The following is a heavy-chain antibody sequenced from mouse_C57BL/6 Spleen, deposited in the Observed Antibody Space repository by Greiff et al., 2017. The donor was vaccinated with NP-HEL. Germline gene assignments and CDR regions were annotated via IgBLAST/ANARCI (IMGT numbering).Heavy chain of an antibody. D-gene: IGHD1-1*01. J-gene: IGHJ1*03. CDR1: GYTFTDYY. CDR3: ARWTITTAGYFDV. V-gene: IGHV1-26*01. CDR2: INPNNGGT. Sequence: EVQLQQSGPELVKPGASVKISCKASGYTFTDYYMNWVKQSHGKSLEWIGDINPNNGGTSYNQKFKGKATLTVDKSSSTAYMELRSLTSEDSAVYYCARWTITTAGYFDVWGTGTTVTVSS.